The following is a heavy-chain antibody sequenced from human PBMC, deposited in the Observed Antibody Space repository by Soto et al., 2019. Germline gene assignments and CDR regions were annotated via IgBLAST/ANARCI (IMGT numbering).Heavy chain of an antibody. CDR2: ISSSSSYI. CDR1: GFTFSSYS. D-gene: IGHD1-1*01. V-gene: IGHV3-21*01. Sequence: GGSLRLSCAASGFTFSSYSMNWVRQAPGKGLEWVSSISSSSSYIYYADSVKGRFTISRDNAKNSLYLQMNSLRAEDTAVYYCASFGYTSYYYGMDVWGQGTTVTVSS. CDR3: ASFGYTSYYYGMDV. J-gene: IGHJ6*02.